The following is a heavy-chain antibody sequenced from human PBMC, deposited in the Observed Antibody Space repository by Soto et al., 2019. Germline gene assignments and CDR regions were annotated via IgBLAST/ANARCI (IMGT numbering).Heavy chain of an antibody. CDR2: IYASDST. CDR3: AKGWMDV. Sequence: EVQLVESGGGLIQPGGSLRLSCAVSGLTVSSYAMSWVRQAPGEGLEWVSVIYASDSTHYADSVKGRFTISRDNSKNTLFLQMNSQRAEDTAVYYCAKGWMDVWGQGTTVTVS. J-gene: IGHJ6*02. CDR1: GLTVSSYA. V-gene: IGHV3-53*01.